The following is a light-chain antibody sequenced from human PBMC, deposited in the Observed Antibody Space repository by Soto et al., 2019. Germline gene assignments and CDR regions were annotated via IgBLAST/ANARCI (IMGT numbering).Light chain of an antibody. Sequence: DIQMTQSPSTLSASVGDRVTITCRASQSISTWLAWYQQKPGKAPKLLIYKASSLESGVPLRFSGSGSGTEFTITISSLQPDDFATYYGQQYNSLWTFGQGTKVEIK. CDR1: QSISTW. V-gene: IGKV1-5*03. J-gene: IGKJ1*01. CDR2: KAS. CDR3: QQYNSLWT.